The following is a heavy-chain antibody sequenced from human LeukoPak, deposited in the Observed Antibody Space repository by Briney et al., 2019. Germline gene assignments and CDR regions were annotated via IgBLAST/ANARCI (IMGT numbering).Heavy chain of an antibody. CDR2: INTDGSST. V-gene: IGHV3-74*01. Sequence: GGSLRLSCVAPGVTFSSYWMHWGREALGEGLVWVSHINTDGSSTSYADSVKGRFTISRDNAENTLYLQMNSLRAEDTAVYYCARVEWEDYYYYMDVWGKGPTVTVSS. D-gene: IGHD1-26*01. J-gene: IGHJ6*03. CDR1: GVTFSSYW. CDR3: ARVEWEDYYYYMDV.